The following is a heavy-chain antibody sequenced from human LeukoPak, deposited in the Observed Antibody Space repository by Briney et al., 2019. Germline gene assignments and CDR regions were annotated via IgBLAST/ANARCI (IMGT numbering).Heavy chain of an antibody. CDR3: ATVGDYDSSGYYYESAY. Sequence: ASVKVSCEVSGYTLTELSMRWVRQAPGKGLEWMGGFDPEDGETIYAQKFQGRVTMTEDTSTDTAYMELSSLRSEDTAVYYCATVGDYDSSGYYYESAYWGQGTLVTVSS. J-gene: IGHJ4*02. CDR1: GYTLTELS. CDR2: FDPEDGET. V-gene: IGHV1-24*01. D-gene: IGHD3-22*01.